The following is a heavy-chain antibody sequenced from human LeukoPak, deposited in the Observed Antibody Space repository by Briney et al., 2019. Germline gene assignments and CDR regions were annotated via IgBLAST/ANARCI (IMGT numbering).Heavy chain of an antibody. Sequence: SETLSLTCAVSGYSISSGYYWGWIRQPPGKGLEWIGSIYHSGSTYYNPSLKSRVTISVDTSKNQFSLKLSSVTAADTAVYYCARLFRRTIFAMVPIEYYFDYWGQGTLVTVSS. D-gene: IGHD3-3*01. CDR2: IYHSGST. CDR3: ARLFRRTIFAMVPIEYYFDY. V-gene: IGHV4-38-2*01. CDR1: GYSISSGYY. J-gene: IGHJ4*02.